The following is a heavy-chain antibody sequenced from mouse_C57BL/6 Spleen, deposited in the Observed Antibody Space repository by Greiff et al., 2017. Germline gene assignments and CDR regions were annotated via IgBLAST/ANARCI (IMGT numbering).Heavy chain of an antibody. J-gene: IGHJ2*01. Sequence: VQLQQSGPELVKPGASVKISCKASGYAFSSSWMNWVKQRPGKGLEWIGRIYPGDGDTNYNGKFKGKATLTADKSSSTAYMQLSSLTSEDSAVYFCARDDGYYPYYFDYGGQGTTLTVSS. D-gene: IGHD2-3*01. CDR2: IYPGDGDT. CDR3: ARDDGYYPYYFDY. V-gene: IGHV1-82*01. CDR1: GYAFSSSW.